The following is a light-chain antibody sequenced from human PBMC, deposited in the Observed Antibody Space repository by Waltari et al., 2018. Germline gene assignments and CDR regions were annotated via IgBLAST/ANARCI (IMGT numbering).Light chain of an antibody. CDR3: QQLNSYPIT. CDR2: AAS. CDR1: QGISSY. V-gene: IGKV1-9*01. Sequence: IQLTQSPSSLSASVGDRVTITCRASQGISSYLAWYQQKPGKAPKRLIYAASTLQSGVPSRFSGSGSGTDFTLTISSLQPEEFATYYCQQLNSYPITFGQGTRLEIK. J-gene: IGKJ5*01.